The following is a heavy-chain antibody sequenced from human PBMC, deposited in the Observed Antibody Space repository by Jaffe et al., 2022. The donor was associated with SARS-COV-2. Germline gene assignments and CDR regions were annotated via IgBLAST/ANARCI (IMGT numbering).Heavy chain of an antibody. CDR3: ARTPVSYLRQSADDYFDP. CDR2: ISGDGGHI. D-gene: IGHD1-26*01. V-gene: IGHV3-21*02. CDR1: GFTFRDYG. Sequence: EGQLVESGGGLVKPGGSLRLSCAASGFTFRDYGMTWVRQAPGKGLEWVSSISGDGGHIYYADSVKGRFTISRDNAKNSLYLEMNSLRAEDTGLYYCARTPVSYLRQSADDYFDPWGQGTLVAVSS. J-gene: IGHJ5*02.